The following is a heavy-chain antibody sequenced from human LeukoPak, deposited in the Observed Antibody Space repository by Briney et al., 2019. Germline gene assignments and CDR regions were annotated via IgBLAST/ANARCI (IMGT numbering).Heavy chain of an antibody. D-gene: IGHD5-12*01. Sequence: GASVKVSCKASGYTFTSYGISWVRQAPGQGLEWMGWISAYNGNTNYTQKLQGRVTMTTDTSTSTAYMELRSLRSDDTAVYYCARVSETEWLYYYYGMDVWGQETTVTVSS. CDR2: ISAYNGNT. CDR3: ARVSETEWLYYYYGMDV. CDR1: GYTFTSYG. V-gene: IGHV1-18*01. J-gene: IGHJ6*02.